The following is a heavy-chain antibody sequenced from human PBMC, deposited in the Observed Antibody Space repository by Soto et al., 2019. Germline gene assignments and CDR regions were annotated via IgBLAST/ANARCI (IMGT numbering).Heavy chain of an antibody. CDR2: ISSRSDTI. CDR3: ASPRYCSDSSYWNWFDT. J-gene: IGHJ5*02. D-gene: IGHD2-15*01. CDR1: GFTFSTCS. V-gene: IGHV3-48*01. Sequence: GGSLRLSCAASGFTFSTCSMNWVRQAPGKGLEWISYISSRSDTIYYADSVKGRFTVSRDNDNNSLYLQMNSLRAEDTAMYYCASPRYCSDSSYWNWFDTWGQGTLVIVSS.